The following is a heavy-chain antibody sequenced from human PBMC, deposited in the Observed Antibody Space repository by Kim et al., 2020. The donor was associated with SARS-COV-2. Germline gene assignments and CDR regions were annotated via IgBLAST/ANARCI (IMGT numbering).Heavy chain of an antibody. D-gene: IGHD3-10*01. V-gene: IGHV3-15*01. CDR2: IKSKTDGGTT. CDR3: TTEIWSGELRTDY. CDR1: GFTFSNAW. Sequence: GGSLRLSCAASGFTFSNAWMSWVRQAPGKGLEWVGRIKSKTDGGTTDYAAPVKGRFTISRDDSKNTLYLQMNSLKTEDTAVYYCTTEIWSGELRTDYWGQGTLVTVSS. J-gene: IGHJ4*02.